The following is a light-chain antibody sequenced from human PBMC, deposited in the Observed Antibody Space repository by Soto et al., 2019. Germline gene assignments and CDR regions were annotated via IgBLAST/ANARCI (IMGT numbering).Light chain of an antibody. CDR1: SSDVGGYNY. CDR2: EVC. Sequence: QSALTQPASVSGSPGQSITISCTGTSSDVGGYNYVSWYQQHPGKAPKLMIYEVCNRPSGVSNRFSGSKSGNTASLTISGLQAEDEADYYCSSYTSSSPLFGTGTKVTVL. J-gene: IGLJ1*01. V-gene: IGLV2-14*01. CDR3: SSYTSSSPL.